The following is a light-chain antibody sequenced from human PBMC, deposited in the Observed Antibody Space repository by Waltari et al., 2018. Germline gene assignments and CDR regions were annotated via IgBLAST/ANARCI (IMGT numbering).Light chain of an antibody. CDR3: QQYNSYEWT. CDR2: KVS. CDR1: ESISSW. V-gene: IGKV1-5*03. J-gene: IGKJ1*01. Sequence: DIQMTQSPSTLFAYVGDRVTITCRASESISSWLAWYQQKPGEAPKLLIYKVSNLESGVPSRFSGRGSGTEFTLTISSLQPDDLATYYCQQYNSYEWTFGEGTKVEIK.